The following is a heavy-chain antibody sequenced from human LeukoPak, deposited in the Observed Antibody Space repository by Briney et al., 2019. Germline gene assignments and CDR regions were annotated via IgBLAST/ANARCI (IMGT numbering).Heavy chain of an antibody. J-gene: IGHJ4*02. V-gene: IGHV3-30-3*01. CDR1: GFTFSSYA. CDR2: ISYDGSNK. Sequence: GGSLRLSCAASGFTFSSYAMHWVRQAPGKGLEWVAVISYDGSNKYYADSVKGRFTISRDNSKNTLYLQMNSLRAEDTAVYYCARVNEQQLAVDYFDSWGQGTLVTVSS. CDR3: ARVNEQQLAVDYFDS. D-gene: IGHD6-6*01.